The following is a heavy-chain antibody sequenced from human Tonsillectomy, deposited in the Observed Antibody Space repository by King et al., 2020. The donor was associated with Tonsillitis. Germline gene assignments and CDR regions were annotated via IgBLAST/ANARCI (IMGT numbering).Heavy chain of an antibody. CDR1: VGSINNYY. CDR2: IFYSGST. Sequence: QLQESGPGLVKPSETLSLTCTVSVGSINNYYWSWIRQPPGEGLEWIGYIFYSGSTNYNPTLKSRVTMSIDTSKNQFSLKLSSVTAADTAVYHCARHISGTSNAFDFWGQGTMVTVSS. J-gene: IGHJ3*01. V-gene: IGHV4-59*01. CDR3: ARHISGTSNAFDF. D-gene: IGHD3-22*01.